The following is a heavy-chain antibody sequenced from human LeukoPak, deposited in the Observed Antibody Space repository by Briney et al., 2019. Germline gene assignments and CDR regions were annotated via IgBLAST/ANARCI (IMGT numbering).Heavy chain of an antibody. J-gene: IGHJ4*02. D-gene: IGHD1-26*01. Sequence: XESLKISCKGSGYSFTSYWIGWVRQMPGKGLEWMGIIYPGDSDTRYSASFQGQVTIPADKSINTAYLQWSSLKASDTAMFYCARRSAGTPYFDYWGQGTLVTVSS. CDR1: GYSFTSYW. CDR3: ARRSAGTPYFDY. CDR2: IYPGDSDT. V-gene: IGHV5-51*01.